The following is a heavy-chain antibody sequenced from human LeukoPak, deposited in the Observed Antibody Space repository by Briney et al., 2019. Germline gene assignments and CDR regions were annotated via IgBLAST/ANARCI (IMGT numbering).Heavy chain of an antibody. Sequence: GGSLRLSCAASGFTFSSYGMHWVRQAPGKGLEWVAVISYDGSNKYYADSVKGRFTISRDNSKNTLYLQMNSLRAEDTAVYYCAKDPLLMTTVVTPPDYWGQGTLVTVSS. CDR2: ISYDGSNK. D-gene: IGHD4-23*01. CDR3: AKDPLLMTTVVTPPDY. J-gene: IGHJ4*02. V-gene: IGHV3-30*18. CDR1: GFTFSSYG.